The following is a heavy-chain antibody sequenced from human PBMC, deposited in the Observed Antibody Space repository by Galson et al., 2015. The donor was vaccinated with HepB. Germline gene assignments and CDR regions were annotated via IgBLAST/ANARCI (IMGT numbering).Heavy chain of an antibody. J-gene: IGHJ4*02. Sequence: SLRLSCAASGFTFSNFGMHWVRQAPGKGLDLVALVSYDGSSTYYGDSVRGRFTISRDNSKNTLYLQMDSLRAEDTAVYYCAKDYERTYLYGHGVLDFWGQGTLVTVSS. CDR2: VSYDGSST. CDR1: GFTFSNFG. D-gene: IGHD2/OR15-2a*01. CDR3: AKDYERTYLYGHGVLDF. V-gene: IGHV3-30*18.